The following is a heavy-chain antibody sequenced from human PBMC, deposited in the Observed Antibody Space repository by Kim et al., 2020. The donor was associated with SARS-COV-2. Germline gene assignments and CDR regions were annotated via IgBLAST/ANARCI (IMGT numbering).Heavy chain of an antibody. D-gene: IGHD3-22*01. CDR3: ARDTTEFILVGGFDI. CDR1: GFIFGDYA. Sequence: GGSLRLSCTGDGFIFGDYAMSWFRRTPGKGLEWVGFIRSKAYGGTTEYAASVKGRFTISRDESKNIASLQMNSLKTEDTAVYYCARDTTEFILVGGFDIWGQGTLVTVSS. V-gene: IGHV3-49*03. CDR2: IRSKAYGGTT. J-gene: IGHJ3*02.